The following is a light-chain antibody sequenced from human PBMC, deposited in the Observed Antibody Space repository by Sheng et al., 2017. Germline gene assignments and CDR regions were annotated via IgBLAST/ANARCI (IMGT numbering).Light chain of an antibody. V-gene: IGKV1-39*01. CDR1: QSIRSD. CDR3: QQSYSTPDT. Sequence: DIQMTQSPSSLSASVGDRVTITCRASQSIRSDLNWYQQKAGQAPKLLIYTTSNLESGVPSRFSGSGSGTEFTLTISNLQPEDFASYYCQQSYSTPDTFGQGTKLEIK. CDR2: TTS. J-gene: IGKJ2*01.